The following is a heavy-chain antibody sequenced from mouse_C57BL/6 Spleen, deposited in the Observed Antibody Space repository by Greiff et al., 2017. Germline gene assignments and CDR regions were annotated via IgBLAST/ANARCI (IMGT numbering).Heavy chain of an antibody. D-gene: IGHD1-1*01. V-gene: IGHV1-42*01. CDR2: INPSTGGT. J-gene: IGHJ2*01. CDR3: ARMTMTTVVATYPYYFDY. Sequence: VHVKQSGPELVKPGASVKISCKASGYSFTGYYMNWVKQSPEKSLEWIGEINPSTGGTTYNQKFKAKATLTVDKSSSTAYMQLKSLTSEDSAVYYCARMTMTTVVATYPYYFDYWGQGTTLTVSS. CDR1: GYSFTGYY.